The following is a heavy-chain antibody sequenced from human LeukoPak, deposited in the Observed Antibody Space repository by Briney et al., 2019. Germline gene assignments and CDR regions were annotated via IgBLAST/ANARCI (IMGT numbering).Heavy chain of an antibody. V-gene: IGHV1-69*04. CDR1: GGTFSSYT. Sequence: ASVKVSCKASGGTFSSYTMSWVRQAPGQGLEWMGRIIPILAITNYAQKFQGRVTITADKSTSTAYMELSSLRSEDTTVYYCARDCNSAFDYWGKGTLVTVSS. CDR3: ARDCNSAFDY. CDR2: IIPILAIT. J-gene: IGHJ4*02. D-gene: IGHD1-1*01.